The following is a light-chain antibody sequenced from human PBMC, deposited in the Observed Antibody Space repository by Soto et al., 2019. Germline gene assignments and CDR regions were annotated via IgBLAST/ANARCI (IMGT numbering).Light chain of an antibody. CDR1: QSVSSSY. CDR3: HQYGSSPGT. CDR2: GAS. V-gene: IGKV3-20*01. Sequence: EIVLTQSPGTLSLSPGERATLSCRASQSVSSSYLAWYQQKPGQAPRLLIYGASSRATGIPDRFSGSGSGTDFVLTISRLEPEDFAIYYCHQYGSSPGTFGQGT. J-gene: IGKJ1*01.